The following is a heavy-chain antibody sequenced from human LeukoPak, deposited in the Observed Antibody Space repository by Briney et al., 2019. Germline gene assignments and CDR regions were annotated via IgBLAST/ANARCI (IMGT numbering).Heavy chain of an antibody. Sequence: PGGSLRLSCAASGFTFSSYGMHWVRQAPGKGLEWVAFIRYDGSNKYYADSVKGRFTISRDNSKNTLYLQMNSLRAEDTAVYYCAKDSLWFGELANNWFDPWGQGTLVTVSS. CDR1: GFTFSSYG. CDR3: AKDSLWFGELANNWFDP. J-gene: IGHJ5*02. D-gene: IGHD3-10*01. V-gene: IGHV3-30*02. CDR2: IRYDGSNK.